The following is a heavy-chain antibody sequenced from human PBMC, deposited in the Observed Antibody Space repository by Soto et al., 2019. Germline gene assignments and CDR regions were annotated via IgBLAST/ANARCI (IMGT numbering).Heavy chain of an antibody. CDR1: GFTFSSYG. V-gene: IGHV3-30*18. Sequence: PGGSLRLSCAASGFTFSSYGMHWVRQAPGKGLEWVAVISYDGSNKYYADSVKGRFTISRDNSKNTLYLQMNSLRAEDTAVYYCAKDLAWFGEAQGDYYYGMDVWGQGTTVTVSS. CDR3: AKDLAWFGEAQGDYYYGMDV. J-gene: IGHJ6*02. CDR2: ISYDGSNK. D-gene: IGHD3-10*01.